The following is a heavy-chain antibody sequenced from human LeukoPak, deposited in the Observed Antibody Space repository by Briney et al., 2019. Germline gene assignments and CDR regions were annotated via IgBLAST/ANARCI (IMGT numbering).Heavy chain of an antibody. Sequence: SETLSLTCTVSGGSISSYYWSWIRQPPGKGLEWIGYIYYSGGTNYNPPLKSRVTISVDTSKNQFSLKLSSVTAADTAVYYCARGGIAAAGTPSIWYFDLWGRGTLVTVSS. CDR2: IYYSGGT. V-gene: IGHV4-59*01. CDR3: ARGGIAAAGTPSIWYFDL. J-gene: IGHJ2*01. CDR1: GGSISSYY. D-gene: IGHD6-13*01.